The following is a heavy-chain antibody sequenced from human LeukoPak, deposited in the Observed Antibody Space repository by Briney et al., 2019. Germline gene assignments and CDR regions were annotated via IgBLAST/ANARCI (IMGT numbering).Heavy chain of an antibody. CDR2: IYYSGST. CDR1: GGSISSYY. V-gene: IGHV4-59*01. CDR3: ARSRFRYYDFWSGSDY. D-gene: IGHD3-3*01. J-gene: IGHJ4*02. Sequence: PSETLSLTCTVSGGSISSYYWSWIRQPPGKGLEWIGYIYYSGSTNYNPSLKSRVTISVDTSKNQFSLKLSSVTAADTAVYYCARSRFRYYDFWSGSDYWGQGTLVTVSS.